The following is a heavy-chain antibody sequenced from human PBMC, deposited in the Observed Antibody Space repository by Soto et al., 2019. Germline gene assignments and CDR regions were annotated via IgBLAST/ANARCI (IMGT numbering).Heavy chain of an antibody. CDR2: ISYDGSNK. D-gene: IGHD5-18*01. V-gene: IGHV3-30*03. J-gene: IGHJ6*02. CDR3: SFDSYGNYYGMDV. Sequence: HPGGSLRLSCAASGFTFSSYGMHWVRQAPGKGLEWVAVISYDGSNKYYADSVKGRFTISRDNSKNTLYLQMNSLRAEDTAVYYCSFDSYGNYYGMDVWGQGTTVTVSS. CDR1: GFTFSSYG.